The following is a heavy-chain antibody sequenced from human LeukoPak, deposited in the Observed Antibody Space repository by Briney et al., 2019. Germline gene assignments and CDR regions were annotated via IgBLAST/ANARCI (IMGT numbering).Heavy chain of an antibody. CDR3: AKENYDSSGYYWLYFDY. V-gene: IGHV3-43*02. J-gene: IGHJ4*02. CDR1: GFTFDDYA. D-gene: IGHD3-22*01. CDR2: ISGDGGST. Sequence: GGSLRLSCAASGFTFDDYAMHWVRQAPGKGLEWVSLISGDGGSTYYADSVKGRFTISRDNSKNSLYLQMNSLRTEDTALYYCAKENYDSSGYYWLYFDYWGQGTLVTVS.